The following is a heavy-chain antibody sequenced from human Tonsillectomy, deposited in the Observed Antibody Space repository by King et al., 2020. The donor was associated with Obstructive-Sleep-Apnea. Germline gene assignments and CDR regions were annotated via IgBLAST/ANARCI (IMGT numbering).Heavy chain of an antibody. CDR1: GFTFSNHY. J-gene: IGHJ6*02. CDR3: ARDPEPRLGELSPYYYYYDMDV. Sequence: VQLVESGGGLVKPGGSLRLSCAASGFTFSNHYMSWIRQAPGKGLEWVSCISSSGITINYADSVKGRFTISRDNAKSSLSLQMNSLRAEDTAVYYCARDPEPRLGELSPYYYYYDMDVWGQGTTVTVSS. CDR2: ISSSGITI. V-gene: IGHV3-11*01. D-gene: IGHD3-10*01.